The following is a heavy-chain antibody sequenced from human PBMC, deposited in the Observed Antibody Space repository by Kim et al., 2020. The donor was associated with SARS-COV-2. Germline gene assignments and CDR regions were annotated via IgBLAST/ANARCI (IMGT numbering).Heavy chain of an antibody. CDR3: VGAGILFDY. V-gene: IGHV4-31*03. D-gene: IGHD1-26*01. J-gene: IGHJ4*02. Sequence: SETLSLTCTVSGGSISSGCCYWSWIRQHPGKGLEGIGYIYYSGSTYYNPYLKVRVTISVDTSKNQFSLKLSSVTAADTAVYYCVGAGILFDYWGQGTLVTVSS. CDR2: IYYSGST. CDR1: GGSISSGCCY.